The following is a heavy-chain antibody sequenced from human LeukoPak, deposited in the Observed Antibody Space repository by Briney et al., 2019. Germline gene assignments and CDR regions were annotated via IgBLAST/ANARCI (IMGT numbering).Heavy chain of an antibody. V-gene: IGHV3-11*04. D-gene: IGHD1-1*01. Sequence: GGSLRLSCAASGFTFSDYYMGWIRQAPGKGLEWVSYITNSGRTTYHADSVKGRFTISRDNAKNSLYLQMNSLRVEDTAMYYCARAWNDGFDIWGQGTMVTVSP. CDR1: GFTFSDYY. J-gene: IGHJ3*02. CDR3: ARAWNDGFDI. CDR2: ITNSGRTT.